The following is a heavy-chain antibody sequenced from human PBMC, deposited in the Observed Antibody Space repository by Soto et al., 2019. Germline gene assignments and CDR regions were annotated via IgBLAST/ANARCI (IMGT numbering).Heavy chain of an antibody. Sequence: PGGSLRLSCAASGFTFSSYAMSWVRQAPGKGLEWVSAISGSGGSTYYANSVKGRFTISRDNSKTPLFLQMNSLRAEDTAVYYCAKARATVRGVIPDYWGRGARVTVS. CDR3: AKARATVRGVIPDY. CDR2: ISGSGGST. CDR1: GFTFSSYA. V-gene: IGHV3-23*01. J-gene: IGHJ4*02. D-gene: IGHD3-10*01.